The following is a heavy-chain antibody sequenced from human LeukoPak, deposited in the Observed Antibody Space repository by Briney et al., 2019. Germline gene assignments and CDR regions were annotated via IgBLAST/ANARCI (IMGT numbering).Heavy chain of an antibody. J-gene: IGHJ5*02. CDR1: GGTFSSYT. V-gene: IGHV1-69*02. Sequence: SVKVSCKASGGTFSSYTISWVRQAPGQGLEWMGRIIPNLGIANYAQKFQGRVTITADKSTSTAYMELSSLRSEDTAVYYCARSSGWSLNWFDPWGQGTLVTVSS. D-gene: IGHD6-19*01. CDR3: ARSSGWSLNWFDP. CDR2: IIPNLGIA.